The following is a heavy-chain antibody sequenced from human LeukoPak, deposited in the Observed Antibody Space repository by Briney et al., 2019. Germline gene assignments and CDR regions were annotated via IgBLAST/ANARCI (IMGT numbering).Heavy chain of an antibody. Sequence: PGGSLRLSCAASGLTFTDFWMNWVRLAPGRGLEWLANIKPDGNEKYYVDSVKGPFAISRSNAKNEVYLEMNSLRAQDTGVYYCSGRDSSRSPRAYWGQGTLVSVSS. CDR2: IKPDGNEK. J-gene: IGHJ4*02. CDR3: SGRDSSRSPRAY. CDR1: GLTFTDFW. V-gene: IGHV3-7*01. D-gene: IGHD2-2*01.